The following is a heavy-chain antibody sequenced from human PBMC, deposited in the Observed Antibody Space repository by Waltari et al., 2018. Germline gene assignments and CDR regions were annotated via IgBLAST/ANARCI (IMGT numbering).Heavy chain of an antibody. V-gene: IGHV3-7*04. J-gene: IGHJ4*02. CDR3: AREGGNYGY. Sequence: EVQLVESGGGLVQPGGSMRLSCAASGFTFSSYWMTWVRQAPGKGLEGVAKIKHDGREKYYVDSVNGRFTISRDNAKNSLFLQMNSLRAEDTAVYYCAREGGNYGYWGQGTLVTVSS. D-gene: IGHD1-26*01. CDR2: IKHDGREK. CDR1: GFTFSSYW.